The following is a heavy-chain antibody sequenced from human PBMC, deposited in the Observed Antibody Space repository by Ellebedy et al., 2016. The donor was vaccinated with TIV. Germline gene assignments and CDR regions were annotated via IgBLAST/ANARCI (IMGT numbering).Heavy chain of an antibody. CDR2: INPSGGT. CDR1: GGSFLGYY. D-gene: IGHD6-19*01. J-gene: IGHJ4*02. Sequence: SETLSLTXTVHGGSFLGYYWSWIRQSPGKGLQWLGEINPSGGTNYTTSLKSRLTMSIDTSKRQISLNLKSATAADTAVYYCARGTVALQPLKYFDYWGQGTVVTVSS. V-gene: IGHV4-34*01. CDR3: ARGTVALQPLKYFDY.